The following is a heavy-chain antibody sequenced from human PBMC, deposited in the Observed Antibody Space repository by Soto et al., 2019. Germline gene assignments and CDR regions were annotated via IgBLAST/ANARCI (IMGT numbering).Heavy chain of an antibody. D-gene: IGHD6-19*01. J-gene: IGHJ4*02. CDR3: ARHIGVTGTRGFDY. V-gene: IGHV4-4*02. CDR1: GGSISDNNW. Sequence: QVQLQESGPGLVKPSGTLSLTCAVSGGSISDNNWWSWVQQPPGKGLEWIGEIYHRGTTNYRPSLRSRVTISMDKSKNQISLTLDSVTAADSAAYYCARHIGVTGTRGFDYWGQGILVTVSP. CDR2: IYHRGTT.